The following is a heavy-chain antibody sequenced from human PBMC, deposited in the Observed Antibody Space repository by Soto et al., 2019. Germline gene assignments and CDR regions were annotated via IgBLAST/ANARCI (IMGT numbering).Heavy chain of an antibody. J-gene: IGHJ4*02. CDR1: GFTFSSYG. CDR2: IWYDGSNK. V-gene: IGHV3-33*06. Sequence: QVQLVESGGGVVQPGRSLRLSCAASGFTFSSYGMHWVRQAPGKGLEWVAVIWYDGSNKYYADSVKGRFTISRDNSKNSVYLPRDSLRAEDNALFYCAKDKGGGYSSYFDYWGQGTLVTVSS. CDR3: AKDKGGGYSSYFDY. D-gene: IGHD1-26*01.